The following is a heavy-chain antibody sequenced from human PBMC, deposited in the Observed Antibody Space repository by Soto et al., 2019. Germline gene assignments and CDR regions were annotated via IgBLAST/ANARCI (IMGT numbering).Heavy chain of an antibody. V-gene: IGHV4-59*01. CDR2: VYYSGYT. D-gene: IGHD3-22*01. CDR1: GGSISSFH. CDR3: ARLTYYDSTGRFDY. J-gene: IGHJ4*02. Sequence: ASETLSLTCTVSGGSISSFHWSWIRQPPGRGLEWIGYVYYSGYTNYNPSLKSRVAMSIDTSKSQFSLRLNSVTAADTAVYYCARLTYYDSTGRFDYRGQGIQVTVSS.